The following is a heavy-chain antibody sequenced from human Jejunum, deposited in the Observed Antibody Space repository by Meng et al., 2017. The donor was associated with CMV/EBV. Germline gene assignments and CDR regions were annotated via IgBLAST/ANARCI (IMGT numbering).Heavy chain of an antibody. D-gene: IGHD6-19*01. CDR1: GYTFTGYY. CDR2: INPSSGGT. V-gene: IGHV1-2*06. J-gene: IGHJ5*02. CDR3: AHQAVAGTRGWFDP. Sequence: QVRVGQSGAGVKKPGASVKVSCKASGYTFTGYYMHWVRQAPGQGLEWMGRINPSSGGTNYAQKFQGRVTMTRDTSISTAYMELSRLRSDDTAVYYCAHQAVAGTRGWFDPWGQGTLVTVSS.